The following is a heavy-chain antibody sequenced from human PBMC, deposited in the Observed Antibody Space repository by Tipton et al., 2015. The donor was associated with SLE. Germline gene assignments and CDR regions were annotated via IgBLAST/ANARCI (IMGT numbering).Heavy chain of an antibody. D-gene: IGHD4-17*01. CDR3: AGHGVRGAFDI. CDR1: GGSFSGYY. V-gene: IGHV4-34*01. CDR2: IYYSGST. Sequence: GLVKPSETLSLTCAVYGGSFSGYYWSWIRQHPGKGLEWIGYIYYSGSTYYNPSLKSRVTISVDTSKNQFSLKLSSVTAADTAVYYCAGHGVRGAFDIWGQGTMVTVSS. J-gene: IGHJ3*02.